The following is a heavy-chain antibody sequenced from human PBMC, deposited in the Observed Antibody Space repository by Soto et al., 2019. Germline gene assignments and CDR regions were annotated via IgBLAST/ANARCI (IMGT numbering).Heavy chain of an antibody. CDR2: ISYDGSNK. V-gene: IGHV3-30-3*01. CDR1: GFTFSSYA. CDR3: ARIMVRGVIAAWALDY. Sequence: PGGSLRLSCAASGFTFSSYAMHWVRQAPGKGLEWVAVISYDGSNKYYADSVKGRFTISRDNSKNTLYLQMNSLRAEDTAVYYCARIMVRGVIAAWALDYWGQGTLVTVS. J-gene: IGHJ4*02. D-gene: IGHD3-10*01.